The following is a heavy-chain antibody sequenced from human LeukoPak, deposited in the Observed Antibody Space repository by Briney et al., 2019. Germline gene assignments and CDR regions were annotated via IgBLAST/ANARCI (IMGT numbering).Heavy chain of an antibody. CDR3: VRHLSDITSCPNY. Sequence: TRGESLKISCKGSGYSFTSYWIGWVREMPGKGLEWMGIIYPGDSRTTYSPSFQGQVTISADKSIRTAYLQWNSLKASDTAIYYCVRHLSDITSCPNYWGPGTLITVAS. CDR2: IYPGDSRT. V-gene: IGHV5-51*01. CDR1: GYSFTSYW. D-gene: IGHD2-2*01. J-gene: IGHJ4*02.